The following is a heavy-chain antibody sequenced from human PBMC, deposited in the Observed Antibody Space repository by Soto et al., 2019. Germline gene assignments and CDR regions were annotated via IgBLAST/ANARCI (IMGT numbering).Heavy chain of an antibody. CDR1: GGTFSTYA. CDR3: ATAAYDLLTGYYNGGAFEI. CDR2: IIPMFGTA. V-gene: IGHV1-69*13. J-gene: IGHJ3*02. Sequence: ASVKVSCKAPGGTFSTYAISWVRQAPGQGLEWMGGIIPMFGTANYAQRFQDRVTITADESTNTVYMELSSLRSDDTAVYYCATAAYDLLTGYYNGGAFEIWGQGTMVTVSS. D-gene: IGHD3-9*01.